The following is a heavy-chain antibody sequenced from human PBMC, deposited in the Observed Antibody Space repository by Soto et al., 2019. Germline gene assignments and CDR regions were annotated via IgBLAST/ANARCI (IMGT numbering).Heavy chain of an antibody. D-gene: IGHD3-16*02. Sequence: GASVKVSCKASGYTFTSNYMHWVRQAPGQGLEWMGIINPSGGSTSYAQKFQGRVTMTRDTSTSTVYMELSSLRSEDTAVYYCARAAWPVYDYIWGSYRYTPFDYWGQGTLVTVSS. V-gene: IGHV1-46*03. CDR3: ARAAWPVYDYIWGSYRYTPFDY. CDR2: INPSGGST. J-gene: IGHJ4*02. CDR1: GYTFTSNY.